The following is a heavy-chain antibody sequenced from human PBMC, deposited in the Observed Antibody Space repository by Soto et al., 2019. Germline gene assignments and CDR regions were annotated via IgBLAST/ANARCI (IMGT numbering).Heavy chain of an antibody. CDR3: TRLHDLAAAGAYGMDV. J-gene: IGHJ6*02. V-gene: IGHV3-73*01. CDR1: GFTFSGSA. D-gene: IGHD6-13*01. CDR2: IRSKANSYAT. Sequence: GGSLRLSCAASGFTFSGSAMHWVRQASGKGLEWVGRIRSKANSYATAYAASVKGRFTISRDDSKNTAYLQMNSLKTEDTAVYYCTRLHDLAAAGAYGMDVWGQGTTVTVSS.